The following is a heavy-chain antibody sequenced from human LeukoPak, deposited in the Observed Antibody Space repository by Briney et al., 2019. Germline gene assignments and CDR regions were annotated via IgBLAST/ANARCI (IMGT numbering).Heavy chain of an antibody. CDR3: ARDYNYCSSDRCYDAFDI. Sequence: GGSLRLSCAASGFTFSDYSMSWIRQAPGKGLEWVSYIRSSGNTIYYADSVKGRFTISRDNARNSLYLQMSDLRAEDTSVYYCARDYNYCSSDRCYDAFDIWGQGTMVTVSS. D-gene: IGHD2-2*01. J-gene: IGHJ3*02. V-gene: IGHV3-11*04. CDR1: GFTFSDYS. CDR2: IRSSGNTI.